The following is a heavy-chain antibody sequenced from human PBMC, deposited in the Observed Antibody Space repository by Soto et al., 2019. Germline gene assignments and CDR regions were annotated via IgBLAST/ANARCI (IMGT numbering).Heavy chain of an antibody. D-gene: IGHD3-22*01. CDR1: GFSLSTNGAG. CDR2: IYWNDDK. V-gene: IGHV2-5*01. CDR3: AHSPFYDSSGYPDY. Sequence: QITLKESGPTLVNPTQTLTLTCTLSGFSLSTNGAGVGWIRQPPGKALEWLALIYWNDDKRYSPSLKSRLTITKDTSKNQVVLTMTNMDPVDTATYYCAHSPFYDSSGYPDYWGQGTLVTVSP. J-gene: IGHJ4*02.